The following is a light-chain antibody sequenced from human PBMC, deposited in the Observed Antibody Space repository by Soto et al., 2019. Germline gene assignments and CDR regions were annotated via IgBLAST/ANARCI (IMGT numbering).Light chain of an antibody. CDR2: EVT. V-gene: IGLV2-8*01. CDR3: SSYAGSNSIYV. J-gene: IGLJ1*01. Sequence: QYAMTPPPSASGSPGQSVTISCTGTSSDVGDYTYVSWYQQHPGKAPKLMIYEVTKRPSGVPARFSGSKSGNTASLTVSGLQAEDEADYYCSSYAGSNSIYVFGNGTKVTVL. CDR1: SSDVGDYTY.